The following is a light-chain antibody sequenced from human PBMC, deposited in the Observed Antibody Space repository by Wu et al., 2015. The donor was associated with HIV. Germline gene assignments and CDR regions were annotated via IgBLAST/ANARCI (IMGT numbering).Light chain of an antibody. CDR3: QQYGSSSYT. CDR2: GAS. J-gene: IGKJ2*01. Sequence: EIVLTQSPGTLSLSPGERATLSCRASQSINTGYLAWYQQNPGQPPRLLIYGASSRATDIPDRFTGSGSGTDFTLTISRLEPEDVAVYYCQQYGSSSYTFGQGTKLEIK. V-gene: IGKV3-20*01. CDR1: QSINTGY.